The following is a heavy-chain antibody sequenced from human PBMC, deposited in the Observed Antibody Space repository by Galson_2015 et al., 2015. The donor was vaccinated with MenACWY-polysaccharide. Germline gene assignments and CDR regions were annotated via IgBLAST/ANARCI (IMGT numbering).Heavy chain of an antibody. V-gene: IGHV3-9*01. CDR1: GFTFDDYA. CDR2: ISWNSGSI. CDR3: AKDGYSSSWKDFDY. J-gene: IGHJ4*02. D-gene: IGHD6-13*01. Sequence: SLRLSCAASGFTFDDYAMHWVRQAPGKGLEWVSGISWNSGSIGYADSVKGRFTISRDNAKNSLYLQMYSLRAEDTALYYCAKDGYSSSWKDFDYWGQGTLVTVSS.